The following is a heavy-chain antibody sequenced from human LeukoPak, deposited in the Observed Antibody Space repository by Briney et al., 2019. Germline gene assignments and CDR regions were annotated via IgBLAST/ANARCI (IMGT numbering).Heavy chain of an antibody. CDR1: GGSISSYY. CDR2: IYYSGST. D-gene: IGHD3-10*01. J-gene: IGHJ5*02. CDR3: ASQLLWFGELMS. Sequence: SETLSLTCTVSGGSISSYYWSWIRQPPGKGLEWIGYIYYSGSTNYNPSLKSRVTISVDTSKNQFSLKPSSVTAADTAVYYCASQLLWFGELMSWGQGTLVTVSS. V-gene: IGHV4-59*01.